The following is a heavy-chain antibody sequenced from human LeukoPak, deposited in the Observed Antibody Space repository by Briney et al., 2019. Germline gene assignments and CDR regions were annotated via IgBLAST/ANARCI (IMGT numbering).Heavy chain of an antibody. CDR2: MRYDGSTK. V-gene: IGHV3-30*02. CDR1: GFSFSGYG. CDR3: AKDYNNGFDY. Sequence: PGGSLRLSCAASGFSFSGYGMHWVRQAPGKGLEWVTFMRYDGSTKSYADSVKGRFTIARDNSKNTLYLQMNSLRAEDTAVYFCAKDYNNGFDYWGQGALVTVSS. J-gene: IGHJ4*02. D-gene: IGHD1-14*01.